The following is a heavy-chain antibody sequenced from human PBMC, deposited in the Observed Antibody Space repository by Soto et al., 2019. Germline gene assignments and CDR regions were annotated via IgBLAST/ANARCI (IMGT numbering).Heavy chain of an antibody. CDR3: AKEVHDSSGWYKWNWFDP. V-gene: IGHV3-23*01. CDR2: ISGSGGST. J-gene: IGHJ5*02. D-gene: IGHD6-19*01. CDR1: GFTFSSYA. Sequence: HPGGSLRLSCAASGFTFSSYAMSWVRQAPGKGLEWVSAISGSGGSTYYADSVKGRFTISRDNSKNTLYLQMNSLRAEDTAVYYCAKEVHDSSGWYKWNWFDPWGQGTLVTVSS.